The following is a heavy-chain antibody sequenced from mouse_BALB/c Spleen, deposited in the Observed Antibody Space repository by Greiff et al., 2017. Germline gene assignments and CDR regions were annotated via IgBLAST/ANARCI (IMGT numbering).Heavy chain of an antibody. D-gene: IGHD1-1*01. Sequence: QVQLQQSGAELVRPGSSVKISCKASGYAFSSYWMNWVKQRPGQGLEWIGQIYPGDGDTNYNGKFKGKATLTADKSSSTAYMQLSSLTSEDSAVYFCARRGLLRVDFDVWGAGTTVTVSS. V-gene: IGHV1-80*01. CDR2: IYPGDGDT. CDR1: GYAFSSYW. CDR3: ARRGLLRVDFDV. J-gene: IGHJ1*01.